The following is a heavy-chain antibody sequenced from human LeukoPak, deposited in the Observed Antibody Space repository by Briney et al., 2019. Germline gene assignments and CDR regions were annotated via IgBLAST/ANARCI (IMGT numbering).Heavy chain of an antibody. D-gene: IGHD3-10*01. CDR3: ARRSTYGSGTNYLFDY. CDR1: GYIFPIYW. J-gene: IGHJ4*02. CDR2: IYPGDSDT. Sequence: GESLKISCKGSGYIFPIYWIGWVRQMPGKGLEWMGIIYPGDSDTRYSPSFQGQITISADKSISTAYLQWSSLKASDTAMYYCARRSTYGSGTNYLFDYWGQGTLVTVSS. V-gene: IGHV5-51*01.